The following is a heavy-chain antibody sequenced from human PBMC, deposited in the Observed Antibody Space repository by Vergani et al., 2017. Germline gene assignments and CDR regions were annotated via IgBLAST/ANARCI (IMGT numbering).Heavy chain of an antibody. Sequence: QVQLQESGPGLVKASQTLSLTCSVSGAYVGSGGYYWSWVRQRPGMGLDWIGYIYYSGTTYYNPSLESRLTISLDTSENHLSLKLTSVTAADTAVYYCARGGYSSSWYHRSYYYYYYGMDVWGQGTTVTVSS. D-gene: IGHD6-13*01. V-gene: IGHV4-31*03. CDR3: ARGGYSSSWYHRSYYYYYYGMDV. CDR1: GAYVGSGGYY. CDR2: IYYSGTT. J-gene: IGHJ6*02.